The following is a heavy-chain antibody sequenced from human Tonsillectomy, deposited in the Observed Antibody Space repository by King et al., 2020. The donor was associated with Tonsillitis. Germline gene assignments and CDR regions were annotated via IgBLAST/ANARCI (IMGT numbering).Heavy chain of an antibody. V-gene: IGHV3-21*01. CDR1: GFTFSSYS. D-gene: IGHD1-1*01. CDR3: ATERTTGAFDI. J-gene: IGHJ3*02. CDR2: ISSSSSYI. Sequence: VQLVESGGGLVKPGGSLRLSCAASGFTFSSYSMNWVRQAPGKGLEWVSSISSSSSYIYYSDSVKGRFTISRDNAKNSLYLQMNSLSAEDTAVYYCATERTTGAFDIWGQGTMVTVSS.